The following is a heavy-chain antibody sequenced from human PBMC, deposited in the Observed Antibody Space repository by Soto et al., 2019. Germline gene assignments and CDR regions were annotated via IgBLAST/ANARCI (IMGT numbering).Heavy chain of an antibody. CDR3: ASGPWELDY. V-gene: IGHV3-48*01. Sequence: EVQLVESGGGLVQPGESLRLSCTASGFNFKNYNMNWVRQAPGKGLECVAYISGNSRTIYYADSVKGRFTISRDNAKNSVFLQMNSLRVEDSSVYYCASGPWELDYWGQGTLVTVSP. CDR2: ISGNSRTI. CDR1: GFNFKNYN. J-gene: IGHJ4*02. D-gene: IGHD1-26*01.